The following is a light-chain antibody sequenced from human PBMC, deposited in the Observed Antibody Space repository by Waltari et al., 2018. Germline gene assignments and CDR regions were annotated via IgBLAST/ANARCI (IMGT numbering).Light chain of an antibody. CDR3: GTWDNSLSGGV. CDR2: DNK. Sequence: QSVLTQPPSVSAAPGQKVTISCSGSSSNIGKNFVCWYQQLPGTAPKLLIDDNKNGPSGIPYRVSGSKSGTSATLGITGLQTGDEADYYCGTWDNSLSGGVFGGGTKLTVL. V-gene: IGLV1-51*01. CDR1: SSNIGKNF. J-gene: IGLJ3*02.